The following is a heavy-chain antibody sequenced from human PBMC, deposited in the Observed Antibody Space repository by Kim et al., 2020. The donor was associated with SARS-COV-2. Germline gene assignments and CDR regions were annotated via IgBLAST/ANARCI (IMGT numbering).Heavy chain of an antibody. D-gene: IGHD6-6*01. Sequence: RTMYAQKVQGRVTLTRDTSTSTVYMGLSRLRSEDTDVYYCATKSLVRPNFDYGGQGTLVTVSS. J-gene: IGHJ4*02. V-gene: IGHV1-46*01. CDR2: RT. CDR3: ATKSLVRPNFDY.